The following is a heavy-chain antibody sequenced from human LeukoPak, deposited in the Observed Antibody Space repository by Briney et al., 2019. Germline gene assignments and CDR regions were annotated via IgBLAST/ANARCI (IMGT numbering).Heavy chain of an antibody. D-gene: IGHD2-2*01. Sequence: PGGSLRLSCAASGFSFSSYSMNWVRQAPGKGLEWVSSISSSSSYIYYADSVKGRFTISRDNAKNSLYLQMNSLRAEDTAVYYCAREAVVPAVPFDYWGQGTLVTVSS. CDR3: AREAVVPAVPFDY. V-gene: IGHV3-21*01. CDR1: GFSFSSYS. CDR2: ISSSSSYI. J-gene: IGHJ4*02.